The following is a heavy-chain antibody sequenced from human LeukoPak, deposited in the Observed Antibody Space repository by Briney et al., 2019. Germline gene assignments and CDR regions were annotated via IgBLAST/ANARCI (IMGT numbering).Heavy chain of an antibody. V-gene: IGHV4-38-2*01. CDR2: IYHSGST. D-gene: IGHD6-13*01. J-gene: IGHJ6*03. CDR3: ARQGGSSSPYYYYYMDV. CDR1: GYSISSGYY. Sequence: SETLSLTCAVSGYSISSGYYWGWIRRPPGKGLEWIGCIYHSGSTHYNPSLKSRLTISVDTSKNLFSLKLSSVTAADTAVYYCARQGGSSSPYYYYYMDVWGKGTTVTVSS.